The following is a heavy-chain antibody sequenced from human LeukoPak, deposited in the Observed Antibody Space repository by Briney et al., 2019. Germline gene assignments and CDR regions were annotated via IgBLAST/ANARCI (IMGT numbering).Heavy chain of an antibody. J-gene: IGHJ5*02. D-gene: IGHD6-19*01. CDR3: PTP. CDR1: GFTVSSNY. Sequence: PGGSLRLSCAVSGFTVSSNYMSWVRQAPGKGLDWVSTIYTGGSTYYADSVKGRFTISGDNAKNSPHLQMNSLRVEDTGSASAPTPW. V-gene: IGHV3-53*01. CDR2: IYTGGST.